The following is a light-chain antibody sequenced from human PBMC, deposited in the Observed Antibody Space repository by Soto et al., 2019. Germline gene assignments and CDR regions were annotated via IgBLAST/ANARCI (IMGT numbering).Light chain of an antibody. CDR1: SSDVGGFRY. CDR2: EVS. CDR3: SSYTSGSTPYV. V-gene: IGLV2-14*01. Sequence: QSALARPASVSGSDGQSITISCTGTSSDVGGFRYVSWYQHHPGKAPKLMIYEVSNRPSGVSNRFSGSKSGNTASLIISGLQAEDEADYYCSSYTSGSTPYVFGTGTKVT. J-gene: IGLJ1*01.